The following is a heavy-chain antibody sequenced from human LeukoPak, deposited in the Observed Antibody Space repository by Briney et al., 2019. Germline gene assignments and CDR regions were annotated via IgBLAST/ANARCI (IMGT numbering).Heavy chain of an antibody. V-gene: IGHV4-39*07. Sequence: SETLSLTCTVSGGSISSSSYYWGWLRQPPGKGLEWMGSIYYSGSTYYNPSLKSRVTISVDTSKNQFSLKLSSVTAADTAVYYCARAPIAPTARAGPIAISSPFDYWGQGTLVTVSS. CDR2: IYYSGST. CDR1: GGSISSSSYY. D-gene: IGHD2-21*01. CDR3: ARAPIAPTARAGPIAISSPFDY. J-gene: IGHJ4*02.